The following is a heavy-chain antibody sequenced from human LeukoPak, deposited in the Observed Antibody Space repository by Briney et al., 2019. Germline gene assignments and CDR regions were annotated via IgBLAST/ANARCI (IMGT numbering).Heavy chain of an antibody. D-gene: IGHD6-19*01. CDR1: GFSFSNYA. CDR3: AKDPTGYSSK. Sequence: GGSLRLSCAASGFSFSNYAMSWVRQAPGKGLEWVSVIGGSGGWIHYTDSVKGRFTISRDNSNSILYLQMNSLRAEDTTVYFCAKDPTGYSSKWGQGTLVTVSS. J-gene: IGHJ4*02. CDR2: IGGSGGWI. V-gene: IGHV3-23*01.